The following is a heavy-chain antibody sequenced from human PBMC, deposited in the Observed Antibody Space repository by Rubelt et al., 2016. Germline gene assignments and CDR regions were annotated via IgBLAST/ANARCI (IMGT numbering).Heavy chain of an antibody. D-gene: IGHD4-11*01. J-gene: IGHJ4*02. CDR3: ARQDSWYYFDH. V-gene: IGHV4-59*08. CDR1: GGSISSYY. CDR2: IYYSGST. Sequence: QVQLQESGPGLVKPSETLSLTCTVSGGSISSYYWSWIRPPPGKGLEWIGYIYYSGSTSYNPSLKSRVTISEDTSKNQFSLKMSSVTAADTAVYYCARQDSWYYFDHWGQGTLVTVSS.